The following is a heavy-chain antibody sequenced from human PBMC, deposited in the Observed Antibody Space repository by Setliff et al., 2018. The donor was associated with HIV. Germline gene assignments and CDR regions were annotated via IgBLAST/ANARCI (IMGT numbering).Heavy chain of an antibody. Sequence: SETLSLTCTVSGGSTTSSTYYWGWIRQPPGRGLEWIGSVSYSGRTYYNPSLKSRVTISIDTSKNQFSLNLTSVTAADTAVYYCARRSIVGVTRGFYYYGLDVWGQGTTVTVSS. V-gene: IGHV4-39*01. D-gene: IGHD1-26*01. J-gene: IGHJ6*02. CDR2: VSYSGRT. CDR1: GGSTTSSTYY. CDR3: ARRSIVGVTRGFYYYGLDV.